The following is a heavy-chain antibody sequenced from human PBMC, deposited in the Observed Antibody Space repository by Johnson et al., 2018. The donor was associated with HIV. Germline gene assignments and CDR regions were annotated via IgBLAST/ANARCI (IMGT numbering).Heavy chain of an antibody. CDR3: ARDQRGGYSYGDAFDF. Sequence: VQLVESGGGLVQPGGSLRLSCAASGFTFSSYDMHWVRQATGKGLEWVAAVGTAGDTFYPDSVKGRFTISRDNSKNSLYLQMNTLRAEDTAVYYCARDQRGGYSYGDAFDFWGQGTVVSVST. D-gene: IGHD5-18*01. J-gene: IGHJ3*01. CDR1: GFTFSSYD. CDR2: VGTAGDT. V-gene: IGHV3-13*01.